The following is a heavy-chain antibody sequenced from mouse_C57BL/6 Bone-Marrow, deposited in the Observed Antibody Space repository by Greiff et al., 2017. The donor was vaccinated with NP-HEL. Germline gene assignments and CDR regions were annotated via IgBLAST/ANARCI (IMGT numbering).Heavy chain of an antibody. V-gene: IGHV1-78*01. CDR3: ARRGDYDYDWEYDD. J-gene: IGHJ2*01. Sequence: VQRVESDAELVKPGASVKISCKVSGYTFTDHTIHWMKQRPEQGLEWIGYIYPRDGSTKYNEKFKGKATLTADKSSSTAYMQLNSLTSEDSAVYFCARRGDYDYDWEYDDWGQGTTLTVSS. CDR2: IYPRDGST. CDR1: GYTFTDHT. D-gene: IGHD2-4*01.